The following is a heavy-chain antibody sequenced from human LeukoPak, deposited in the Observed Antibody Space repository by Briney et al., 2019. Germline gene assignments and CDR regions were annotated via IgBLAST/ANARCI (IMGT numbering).Heavy chain of an antibody. CDR2: ISSSSSYI. J-gene: IGHJ3*02. CDR1: GFTFSSYS. CDR3: ARDDASSSSGWYNAFDI. V-gene: IGHV3-21*01. D-gene: IGHD6-19*01. Sequence: GGSLRLSCAASGFTFSSYSMNWVRQAPGKGLEWVSSISSSSSYIYYADSVKGRFTISRDNAKNSLYLQMNSLRAEDTAVYYCARDDASSSSGWYNAFDIWGQGTMVTVSS.